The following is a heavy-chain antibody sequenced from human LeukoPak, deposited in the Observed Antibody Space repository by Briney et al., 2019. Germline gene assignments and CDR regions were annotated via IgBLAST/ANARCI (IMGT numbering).Heavy chain of an antibody. Sequence: SVKVSCKASGGTFSSYTISWVRQAPGRGLEWMGRIIPILGIANYAQKFQGRVTITADKSTSTAYMELSSLRSEDTAVYYCASYSSSSGCLDYWGQGTLVTVSS. J-gene: IGHJ4*02. V-gene: IGHV1-69*02. CDR1: GGTFSSYT. CDR3: ASYSSSSGCLDY. CDR2: IIPILGIA. D-gene: IGHD6-6*01.